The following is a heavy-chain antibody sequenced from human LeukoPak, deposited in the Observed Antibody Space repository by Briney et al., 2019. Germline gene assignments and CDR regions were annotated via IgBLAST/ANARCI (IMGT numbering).Heavy chain of an antibody. CDR2: INGGGDTT. Sequence: GGSLRLSCAASGFTFVSYAMTWVRQAPGKGLEWVSAINGGGDTTYYADSVKGRFTISRDKSKNTMYLQMNSLRAEDTALYYFAKALDTYGYMRFDFWGQGTLVTVSS. V-gene: IGHV3-23*01. J-gene: IGHJ4*02. CDR3: AKALDTYGYMRFDF. D-gene: IGHD5-18*01. CDR1: GFTFVSYA.